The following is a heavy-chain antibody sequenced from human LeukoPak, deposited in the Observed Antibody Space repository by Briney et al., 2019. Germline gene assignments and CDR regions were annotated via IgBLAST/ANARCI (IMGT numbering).Heavy chain of an antibody. Sequence: PSETLSLTCAVYGGSFSGYYWSWIRQPPVKGPEWIWEINHSGSTNYNPSLKSRVTISVDTSKNQFSLKLSSVTAADTAVYYCARGATGAHFDYWGQGTLVTVSS. V-gene: IGHV4-34*01. CDR2: INHSGST. CDR3: ARGATGAHFDY. D-gene: IGHD1-14*01. J-gene: IGHJ4*02. CDR1: GGSFSGYY.